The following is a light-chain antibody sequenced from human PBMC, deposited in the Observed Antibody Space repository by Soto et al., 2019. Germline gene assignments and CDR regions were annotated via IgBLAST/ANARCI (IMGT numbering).Light chain of an antibody. J-gene: IGLJ2*01. CDR3: SSYTSSSTRI. CDR2: EVN. CDR1: SSDIGGYNY. V-gene: IGLV2-14*01. Sequence: QSALTQPASVSGSPGQSITISCTGTSSDIGGYNYVSWYQQHPGKAPKLIIYEVNNRPSGVSNRFSGSKSANTASLTISGLQAEDEADYYCSSYTSSSTRIFGGGTKVTVL.